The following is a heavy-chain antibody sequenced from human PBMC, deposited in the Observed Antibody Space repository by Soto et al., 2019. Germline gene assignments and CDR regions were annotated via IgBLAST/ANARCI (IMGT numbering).Heavy chain of an antibody. CDR3: ARDWDNVAVAGTVDY. V-gene: IGHV3-33*01. CDR1: GFTFSSYG. Sequence: GGSLRLSCAASGFTFSSYGMHWVRQAPGKGLEWVAVIWYDGSNKYYADSVKGRFTISRDNSENTLYLQVNSLRAEDTAVYYCARDWDNVAVAGTVDYWGQGTLVTVSS. J-gene: IGHJ4*02. CDR2: IWYDGSNK. D-gene: IGHD6-19*01.